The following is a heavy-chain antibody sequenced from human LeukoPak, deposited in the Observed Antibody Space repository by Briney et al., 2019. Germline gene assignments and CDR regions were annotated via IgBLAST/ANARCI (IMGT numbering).Heavy chain of an antibody. D-gene: IGHD5-24*01. Sequence: GGSLRLSCAASGFTFSSYSMNWVRQAPGKGLEWVSSISSSSSYIYYADSVRGRFTISRDNAKNSLYLQMNSLRAEDTAVYYCARSRDGYNLYFWGQGTLVTVSS. V-gene: IGHV3-21*01. CDR3: ARSRDGYNLYF. CDR1: GFTFSSYS. J-gene: IGHJ4*02. CDR2: ISSSSSYI.